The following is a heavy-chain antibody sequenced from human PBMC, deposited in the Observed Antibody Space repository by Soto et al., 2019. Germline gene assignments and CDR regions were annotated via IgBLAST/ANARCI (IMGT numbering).Heavy chain of an antibody. V-gene: IGHV1-69*01. Sequence: QVQLVQSGAEVKKPGSSVKVSCKASGGTFSSYAISWVRQAPGQGLEWMGGIIPSFGTANYAQKFQGRVTITADESTSTAYLERSSLRYADMDGYYWARPTHMVTKYVPDWFDPWGQGTLVTVSS. CDR2: IIPSFGTA. CDR3: ARPTHMVTKYVPDWFDP. D-gene: IGHD5-18*01. J-gene: IGHJ5*02. CDR1: GGTFSSYA.